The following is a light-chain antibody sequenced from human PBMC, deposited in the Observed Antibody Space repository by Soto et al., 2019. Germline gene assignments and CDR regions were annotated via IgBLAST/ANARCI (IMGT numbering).Light chain of an antibody. J-gene: IGKJ5*01. CDR1: QSISSW. Sequence: IQMTHSPSTLSASVGDRVTITCRASQSISSWLAWYQQKPGKAPKVLIFDASSLETGVPSRFSGSGSGTHFTFTIASLQPEDTAIYYCQQYYDLPINFGQGTRLEIK. CDR3: QQYYDLPIN. V-gene: IGKV1-5*01. CDR2: DAS.